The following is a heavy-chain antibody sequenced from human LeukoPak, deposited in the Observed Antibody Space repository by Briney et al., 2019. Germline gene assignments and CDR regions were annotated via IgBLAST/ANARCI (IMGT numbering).Heavy chain of an antibody. J-gene: IGHJ5*02. D-gene: IGHD3-3*01. V-gene: IGHV3-23*01. CDR3: AKDGRTYYDFWSGYFPLQEQTELVWFDP. Sequence: GGSLRLSCAASGFTFSSYAMSWVRQAPGKGLEWVSAISGSGGSTYYADSVKGRFTISRDNSKNTLYLQMNSLRAEDTAVYYCAKDGRTYYDFWSGYFPLQEQTELVWFDPWGQGTLVTVSS. CDR2: ISGSGGST. CDR1: GFTFSSYA.